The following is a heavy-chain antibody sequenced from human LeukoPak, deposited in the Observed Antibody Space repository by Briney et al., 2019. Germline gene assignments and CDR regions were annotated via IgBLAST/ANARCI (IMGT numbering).Heavy chain of an antibody. CDR2: IYYSGST. Sequence: SETLCLTCTVSGGSISSGDYYWSWIRQPPGKGLEWIGYIYYSGSTYYNPSLKSRVTISVDTSKNQFSLKLSSVTAADTAVYYCARDRGGATWFDYWGQGTLVTVSS. CDR1: GGSISSGDYY. V-gene: IGHV4-30-4*08. D-gene: IGHD1-26*01. J-gene: IGHJ4*02. CDR3: ARDRGGATWFDY.